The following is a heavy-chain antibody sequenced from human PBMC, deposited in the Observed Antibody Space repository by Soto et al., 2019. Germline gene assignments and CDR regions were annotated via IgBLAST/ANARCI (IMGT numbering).Heavy chain of an antibody. CDR2: IYYSGST. D-gene: IGHD6-6*01. CDR3: ARDSIAARRFFDY. V-gene: IGHV4-30-4*01. CDR1: GGSISSGDYY. J-gene: IGHJ4*02. Sequence: PSETLSLTCTVSGGSISSGDYYWSWIRQPPGKGLEWIGYIYYSGSTYYNPSLKSRVTISVDTSKNQFSLKLSSVTAADTAVYYCARDSIAARRFFDYWGQGTLVTVSS.